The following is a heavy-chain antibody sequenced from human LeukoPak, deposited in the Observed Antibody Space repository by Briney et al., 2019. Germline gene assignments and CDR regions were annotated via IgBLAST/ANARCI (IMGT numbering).Heavy chain of an antibody. Sequence: SETLSLTCTVSGDSISNYFWIWIRQPAGKGLEWIGRIYASGSTSYNPSLKSRVTMSVDTSKNHFSLNLSSVTASDTAVYYCAGQTSVAGLGYWGQGTLVTVSS. V-gene: IGHV4-4*07. D-gene: IGHD6-19*01. CDR2: IYASGST. CDR1: GDSISNYF. J-gene: IGHJ4*02. CDR3: AGQTSVAGLGY.